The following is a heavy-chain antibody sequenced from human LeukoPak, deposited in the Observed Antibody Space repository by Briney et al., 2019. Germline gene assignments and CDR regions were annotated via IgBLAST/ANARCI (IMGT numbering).Heavy chain of an antibody. CDR1: GGSIRSSYYY. CDR2: IYYSGST. D-gene: IGHD1-26*01. J-gene: IGHJ3*02. CDR3: ARDHTTNLAFDI. V-gene: IGHV4-61*01. Sequence: SETLSLTCTVSGGSIRSSYYYWSWIRQPPGKGLEWIGYIYYSGSTNYNPSLKSRVTISVDTSKNQFSLKLSSVTAADTAVYYCARDHTTNLAFDIWGQGTMVTVSS.